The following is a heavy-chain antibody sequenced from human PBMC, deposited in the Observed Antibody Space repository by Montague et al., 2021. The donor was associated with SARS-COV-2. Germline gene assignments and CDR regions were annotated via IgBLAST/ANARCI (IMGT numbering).Heavy chain of an antibody. Sequence: LSLTCTVSGGSISSGGYYWSWIRQHPGKGLEWIGYIYYSGSXYYNPSLKSRVTISVDTSKNQFSLKLSSVTAADTAVYYCARVHIVVVTAMRYFDLWGRGTLVTVSS. CDR2: IYYSGSX. D-gene: IGHD2-21*02. CDR3: ARVHIVVVTAMRYFDL. V-gene: IGHV4-31*03. CDR1: GGSISSGGYY. J-gene: IGHJ2*01.